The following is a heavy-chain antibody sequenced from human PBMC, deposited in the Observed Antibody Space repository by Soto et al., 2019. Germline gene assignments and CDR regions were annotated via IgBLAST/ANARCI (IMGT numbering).Heavy chain of an antibody. CDR3: ARGTKGYFYGSASGTLVTVSSGKFSAADTAVYYCARLGFNYDFLSGFYNVHHYYGIDV. CDR1: NGSISSSY. V-gene: IGHV4-59*01. J-gene: IGHJ6*01. Sequence: SETLSLTCTISNGSISSSYWSWIRQSPGKGLEWIAYIYYTGSTNYNPSLKSRLTISIDTSKGQFSLKLSSLTAADTAVYYCARGTKGYFYGSASGTLVTVSSGKFSAADTAVYYCARLGFNYDFLSGFYNVHHYYGIDVWGQGTTVTVSS. CDR2: IYYTGST. D-gene: IGHD3-3*01.